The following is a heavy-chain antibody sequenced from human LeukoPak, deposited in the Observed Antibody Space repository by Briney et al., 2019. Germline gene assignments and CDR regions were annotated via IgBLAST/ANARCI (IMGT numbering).Heavy chain of an antibody. Sequence: SQTLSLTCTVSGGSISSGSYYWSWIRQPAGKGLEWIGRIYTSGSTNYNPSLKSRVTISVDTSKNQFSLKLSSVTAADTAVYYCARGPGNTHWGQGTLVTVSS. CDR1: GGSISSGSYY. J-gene: IGHJ4*02. CDR3: ARGPGNTH. V-gene: IGHV4-61*02. CDR2: IYTSGST.